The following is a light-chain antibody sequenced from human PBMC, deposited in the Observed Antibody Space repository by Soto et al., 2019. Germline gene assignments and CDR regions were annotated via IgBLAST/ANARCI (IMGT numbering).Light chain of an antibody. J-gene: IGLJ2*01. V-gene: IGLV2-14*01. CDR2: DGS. Sequence: QSALTQPASVSGSPGQSITISCTGTSSDVGGYNYVSWYQQHPGKDPKLLIYDGSNRPSGVSNRFPGSKSGNTASLTISGLQAEDEADYYCSSYTSSSTLVVFGGGTKVTVL. CDR1: SSDVGGYNY. CDR3: SSYTSSSTLVV.